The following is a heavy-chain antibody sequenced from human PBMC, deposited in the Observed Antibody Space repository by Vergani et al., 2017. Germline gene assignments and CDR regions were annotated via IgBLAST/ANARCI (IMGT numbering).Heavy chain of an antibody. D-gene: IGHD6-13*01. Sequence: QVQLVQSGAEVKKPGSSVKVSCKASGGTFSSYSISWVRQAPGQGLEWMGRIVPLLNTANYAQKYQGRVTITADESTSTTYMEMRSLRSEDTAVYYCARGQQLVPRSFDYWGQGTLVTVSS. CDR3: ARGQQLVPRSFDY. CDR2: IVPLLNTA. V-gene: IGHV1-69*11. CDR1: GGTFSSYS. J-gene: IGHJ4*02.